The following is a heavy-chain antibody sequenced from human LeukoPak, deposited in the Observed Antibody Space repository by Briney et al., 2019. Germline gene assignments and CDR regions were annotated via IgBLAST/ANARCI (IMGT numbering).Heavy chain of an antibody. CDR3: ASGLRVGSAFDI. CDR2: INAGNGNT. D-gene: IGHD3-16*01. J-gene: IGHJ3*02. V-gene: IGHV1-3*01. Sequence: ASVKVSCKASGYTFTSYAMHWVRQAPGQRLEWMGWINAGNGNTKYSQKFQGRVTTTRDTSASTAYMELGSLRSEDTAVYYCASGLRVGSAFDIWGQGTMVTVSS. CDR1: GYTFTSYA.